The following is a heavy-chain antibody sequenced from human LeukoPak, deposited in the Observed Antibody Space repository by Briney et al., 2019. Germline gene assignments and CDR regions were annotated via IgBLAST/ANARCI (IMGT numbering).Heavy chain of an antibody. CDR3: ARDTLGPSDY. V-gene: IGHV3-23*01. J-gene: IGHJ4*02. CDR2: ISGSGSNT. Sequence: PGGSLRLSCAASGFTFSNYAMTWVRQAPGKGLEWVSVISGSGSNTDYADSVKGRFTISRDNSKNTLSLQMNSLRAEDTAVYYCARDTLGPSDYWGQGTLVAVSS. CDR1: GFTFSNYA.